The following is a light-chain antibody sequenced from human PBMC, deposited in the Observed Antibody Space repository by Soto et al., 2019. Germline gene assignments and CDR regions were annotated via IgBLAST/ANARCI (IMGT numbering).Light chain of an antibody. CDR3: QQYNSYLYT. J-gene: IGKJ2*01. CDR1: QSISSW. Sequence: IQMTQSPSSLSASVGDRATITCRASQSISSWLAWYQQKPGKAPKLLIYDASSLKSGVPSRFSGSGSGTEFTLTISSLQPDDFATYYCQQYNSYLYTFGQGTKVDIK. CDR2: DAS. V-gene: IGKV1-5*01.